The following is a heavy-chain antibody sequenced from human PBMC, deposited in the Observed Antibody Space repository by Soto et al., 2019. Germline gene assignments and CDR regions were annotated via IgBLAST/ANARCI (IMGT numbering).Heavy chain of an antibody. J-gene: IGHJ3*02. Sequence: ASVKDSCKASGYTFTNYGISWVRQAPGQGLEWMGWISAYNGNTNYAQKLQGRVTMTTDTSTSTAYMELRSLRSDDTAVYYCARVIPARTYYDFWSGYYALDAFDIWGQGTMVTVSS. CDR3: ARVIPARTYYDFWSGYYALDAFDI. CDR2: ISAYNGNT. CDR1: GYTFTNYG. D-gene: IGHD3-3*01. V-gene: IGHV1-18*01.